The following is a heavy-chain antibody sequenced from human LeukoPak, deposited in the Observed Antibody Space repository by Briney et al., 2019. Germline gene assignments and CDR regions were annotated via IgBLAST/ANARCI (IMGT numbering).Heavy chain of an antibody. CDR3: ARDTSTAVAGARYYFDY. CDR1: GYTFTSYY. J-gene: IGHJ4*02. Sequence: ASVKVSCKASGYTFTSYYMHWVGQAPGQGLEWMGIINPSGGSTSYAQKFQGRVTMTRDTSTSTVYMELSSLRSEDTAVYYCARDTSTAVAGARYYFDYWGQGTLVTVSS. V-gene: IGHV1-46*01. CDR2: INPSGGST. D-gene: IGHD6-19*01.